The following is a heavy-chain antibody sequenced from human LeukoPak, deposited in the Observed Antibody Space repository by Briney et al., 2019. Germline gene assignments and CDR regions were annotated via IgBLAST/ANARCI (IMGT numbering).Heavy chain of an antibody. V-gene: IGHV3-30*18. D-gene: IGHD3-16*01. Sequence: PGRSLRLSCAASGFTFSSYGMHWVRQAPAKGLEWVAVISYDGSNKYYEASAKDRFTISRDNSKNTLYLQMNSLRAEATAVYYCAKDGHDYGCSWFDAWGQGTMVTVSS. J-gene: IGHJ5*02. CDR1: GFTFSSYG. CDR2: ISYDGSNK. CDR3: AKDGHDYGCSWFDA.